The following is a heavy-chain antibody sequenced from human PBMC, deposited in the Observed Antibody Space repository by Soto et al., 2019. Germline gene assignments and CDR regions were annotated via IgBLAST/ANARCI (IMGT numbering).Heavy chain of an antibody. Sequence: SETLSLTCAVSGGSISSSNWWSWVRQPPGKGLEWIGEIYHSGSTNYNPSLKSRVTISVDKSKNQFSLKLSSVTAADTAVYYCAADCSSTSCYNGYYGMDVWGQGTTVTVSS. CDR2: IYHSGST. V-gene: IGHV4-4*02. D-gene: IGHD2-2*02. CDR1: GGSISSSNW. CDR3: AADCSSTSCYNGYYGMDV. J-gene: IGHJ6*02.